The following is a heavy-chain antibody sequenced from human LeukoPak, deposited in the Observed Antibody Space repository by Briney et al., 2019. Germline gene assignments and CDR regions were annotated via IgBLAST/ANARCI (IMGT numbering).Heavy chain of an antibody. CDR1: GGTFSSYA. J-gene: IGHJ4*02. V-gene: IGHV1-69*04. D-gene: IGHD2-15*01. CDR3: ARSYCSGGSCYNYFDY. Sequence: GASVKLSCKASGGTFSSYAISWVRQAPGQGLEWMGRIIPIFGIANYAQKFQGRVTITADKSTSTAYMELSSLRSEDTAVYYCARSYCSGGSCYNYFDYWGQGTLVTVSS. CDR2: IIPIFGIA.